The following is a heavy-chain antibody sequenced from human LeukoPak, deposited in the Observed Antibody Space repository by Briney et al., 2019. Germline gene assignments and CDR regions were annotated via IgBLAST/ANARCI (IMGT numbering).Heavy chain of an antibody. J-gene: IGHJ4*02. CDR3: GRNLGSGSDH. CDR1: GDSISGPY. D-gene: IGHD3-10*01. Sequence: PSETLSLTCNVSGDSISGPYWNWIRQSPGRGLEWIGYTHYPGETNYNPSLKSRLTMSVDTSNNQVYLRLSSVTAADTAVYYCGRNLGSGSDHWGQGTLVTVSS. CDR2: THYPGET. V-gene: IGHV4-59*11.